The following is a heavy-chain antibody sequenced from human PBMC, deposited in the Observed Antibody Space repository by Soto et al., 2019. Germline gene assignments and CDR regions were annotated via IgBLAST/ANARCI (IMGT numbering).Heavy chain of an antibody. CDR1: GGTFSSYA. J-gene: IGHJ4*02. CDR3: AGHYDSSGYYYRGLDY. CDR2: IIPIFGTA. Sequence: QVQLVQSGAEVKKPGSSVKVSCKASGGTFSSYAISWVRQAPGQGLEWMGGIIPIFGTADYAQKFQGRVTMTADESTSTAYMELSSLRSEDTAVYYCAGHYDSSGYYYRGLDYWGQGTLVTVSS. D-gene: IGHD3-22*01. V-gene: IGHV1-69*12.